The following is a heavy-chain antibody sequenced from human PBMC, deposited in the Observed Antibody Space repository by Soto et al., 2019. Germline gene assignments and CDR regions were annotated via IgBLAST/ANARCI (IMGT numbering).Heavy chain of an antibody. CDR1: GFTFSSYS. J-gene: IGHJ5*02. Sequence: GGSLRLSCAASGFTFSSYSMNWVRQAPGKGLEWVSYISSSSSTIYYADSVKGRFTISRDNAKNSLYLQMNSLRDEDTAVFYCAREPRYYYDSSGYLNWFDPWGQGTLVTVSS. CDR3: AREPRYYYDSSGYLNWFDP. D-gene: IGHD3-22*01. CDR2: ISSSSSTI. V-gene: IGHV3-48*02.